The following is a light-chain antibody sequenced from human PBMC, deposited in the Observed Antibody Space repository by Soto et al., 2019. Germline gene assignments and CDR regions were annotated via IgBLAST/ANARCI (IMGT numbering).Light chain of an antibody. CDR1: RSDVGVNH. J-gene: IGLJ1*01. V-gene: IGLV2-14*03. CDR3: SSHTSTSRYV. CDR2: DVS. Sequence: QSVLTQPASVSGSPGQSITLSCTGTRSDVGVNHVSWYQQHPGKAPRRIIYDVSNRPSGISNRFSGSKSDNTASLTISGLQADDEADYYCSSHTSTSRYVFGTGTKVTVL.